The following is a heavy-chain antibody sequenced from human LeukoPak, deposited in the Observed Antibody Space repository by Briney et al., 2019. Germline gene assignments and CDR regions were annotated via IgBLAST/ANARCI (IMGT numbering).Heavy chain of an antibody. CDR2: IYSGGST. CDR1: GFTFSSYC. J-gene: IGHJ4*02. V-gene: IGHV3-66*01. Sequence: GGSLRLSCAASGFTFSSYCMSWVRQAPGKGLEWVSVIYSGGSTYYADSVKGRFTISRDNSKNTLYLQMNSLRAEDTAVYYCARDRGSGWSFYFDYWGQGTRFTVSS. D-gene: IGHD6-19*01. CDR3: ARDRGSGWSFYFDY.